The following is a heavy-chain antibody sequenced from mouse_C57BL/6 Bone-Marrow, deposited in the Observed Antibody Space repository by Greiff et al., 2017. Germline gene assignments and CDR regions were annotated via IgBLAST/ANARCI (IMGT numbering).Heavy chain of an antibody. Sequence: EVQLQQSGPELVKPGASVKISCKASGYSFTGYYMHWVKQSPEKSLEWIGEINPSTGGTTYNQKFKAKATLTVDKSSSTAYMQLKILTSKDSAVYYCARWGDYWGQGTTLTVSS. CDR2: INPSTGGT. CDR1: GYSFTGYY. V-gene: IGHV1-42*01. J-gene: IGHJ2*01. CDR3: ARWGDY.